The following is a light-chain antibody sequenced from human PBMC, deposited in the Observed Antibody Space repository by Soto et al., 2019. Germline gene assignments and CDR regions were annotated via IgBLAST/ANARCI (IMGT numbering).Light chain of an antibody. CDR2: TAS. V-gene: IGKV1-12*01. Sequence: DIQMTQSPSSVSASVGDRVTITCRASQNISNCLAWYQQSPGKAPKLLIYTASTLQSGVPSRFSGSGSVTEFTLTISSLQPEDFATYFCQQANSFPFTFGPGTKVDIK. CDR3: QQANSFPFT. CDR1: QNISNC. J-gene: IGKJ3*01.